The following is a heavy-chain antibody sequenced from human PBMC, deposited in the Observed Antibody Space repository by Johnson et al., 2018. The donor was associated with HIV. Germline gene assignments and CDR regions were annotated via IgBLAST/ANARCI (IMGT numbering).Heavy chain of an antibody. CDR3: AKAWELLGRRAALDI. Sequence: VQLVESGGGVVRPGGSLRLSCAASGFIFDDYGMSWVRPAPGKGLEWVSGINWSGASTGYADSVKVRFTISRDNAKKSLYLQMESLRVEDTAIYYCAKAWELLGRRAALDIWGQGTMVTVSS. CDR2: INWSGAST. J-gene: IGHJ3*02. D-gene: IGHD1-26*01. V-gene: IGHV3-20*04. CDR1: GFIFDDYG.